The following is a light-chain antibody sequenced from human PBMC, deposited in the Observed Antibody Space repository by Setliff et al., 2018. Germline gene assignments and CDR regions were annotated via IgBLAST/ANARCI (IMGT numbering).Light chain of an antibody. J-gene: IGLJ1*01. CDR2: EVS. Sequence: QSALAQPASVSGSPGQSITISCTGTSSDVGGYNYVSWYQQHPGKAPKLMIYEVSNRPSGVSNRFSGSKSGNTASLTISGLQAEDEADYYCNSYTSASTGVFGTGTRAPS. CDR1: SSDVGGYNY. CDR3: NSYTSASTGV. V-gene: IGLV2-14*01.